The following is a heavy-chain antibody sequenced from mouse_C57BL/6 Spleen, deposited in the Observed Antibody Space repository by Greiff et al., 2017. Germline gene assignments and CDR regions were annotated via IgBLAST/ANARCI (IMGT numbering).Heavy chain of an antibody. V-gene: IGHV1-64*01. Sequence: QVQLQQPGAELVKPGASVKLSCKASGYTFTSYWMHWVKQRPGQGLEWIGMIHPNSGSTNYNEKFKSKATLTVDKSSSTAYMQLSSLKSEDSAVYYCARLGYYGSSYNYAMDYWGQGTSVTVSS. CDR3: ARLGYYGSSYNYAMDY. D-gene: IGHD1-1*01. J-gene: IGHJ4*01. CDR2: IHPNSGST. CDR1: GYTFTSYW.